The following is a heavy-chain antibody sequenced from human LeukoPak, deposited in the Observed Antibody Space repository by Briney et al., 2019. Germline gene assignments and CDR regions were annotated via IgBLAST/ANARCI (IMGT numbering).Heavy chain of an antibody. V-gene: IGHV3-7*01. Sequence: GGSLRLSCEASGFPFSTYWMHWVRQAPGKGLEWVANIKQDGSEKYYVDSVKGRFTISRDNAKNSLYLQMNSLRAEDTAVYYCARVYDFWTSDYWGQGTLVTVSS. CDR3: ARVYDFWTSDY. D-gene: IGHD3-3*01. CDR2: IKQDGSEK. J-gene: IGHJ4*02. CDR1: GFPFSTYW.